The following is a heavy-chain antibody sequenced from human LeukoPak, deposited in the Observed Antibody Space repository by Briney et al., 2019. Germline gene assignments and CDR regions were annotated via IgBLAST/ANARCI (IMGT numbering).Heavy chain of an antibody. V-gene: IGHV3-21*01. CDR2: ISSSSYI. D-gene: IGHD6-13*01. CDR1: GFTFSSYS. CDR3: ARVSDSSSCYSDY. Sequence: PGGSLRLSCAASGFTFSSYSMNRVRQAPGKGLEWVSSISSSSYIYYADSVKGRFTISRDNAENSLYLQMNSLRAEDTAVYYCARVSDSSSCYSDYWGQGTLVTLSS. J-gene: IGHJ4*02.